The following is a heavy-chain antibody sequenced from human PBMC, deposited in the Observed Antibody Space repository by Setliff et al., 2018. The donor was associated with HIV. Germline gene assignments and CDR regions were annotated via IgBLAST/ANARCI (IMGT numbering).Heavy chain of an antibody. D-gene: IGHD1-26*01. CDR3: ARASVGATGLYAFDM. Sequence: PSETLSLTCTVSGGSISSGAYYWSWIRQPAGKGLDWIGHIYTSGSTNYNLSLKSRVTISVDTSKNQFSLRLRSVTAADTAFYYCARASVGATGLYAFDMWGQGTRVTVS. V-gene: IGHV4-61*09. J-gene: IGHJ3*02. CDR2: IYTSGST. CDR1: GGSISSGAYY.